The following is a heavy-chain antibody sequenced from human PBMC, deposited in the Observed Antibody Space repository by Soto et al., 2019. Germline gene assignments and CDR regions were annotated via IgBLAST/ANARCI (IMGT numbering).Heavy chain of an antibody. D-gene: IGHD3-10*02. CDR2: IWYDGSNK. Sequence: SGFTFRSYGMHWVRQAPGKGLEWVAVIWYDGSNKYYADSVKGRFTISRDNSKNTLYLQMNSLRAEDTAVYYCARDFVLLAYYYYGMDVWGQGTTVTVSS. J-gene: IGHJ6*02. CDR3: ARDFVLLAYYYYGMDV. V-gene: IGHV3-33*01. CDR1: GFTFRSYG.